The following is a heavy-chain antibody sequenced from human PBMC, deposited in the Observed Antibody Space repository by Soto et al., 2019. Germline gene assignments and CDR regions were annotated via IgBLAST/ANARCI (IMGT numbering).Heavy chain of an antibody. CDR1: GYTFNSYG. D-gene: IGHD2-15*01. CDR3: ARGVVGAPPHFDF. Sequence: QVQLVQSGGEVKKPGASVKVSCKASGYTFNSYGFTWVRKAPGQGLEWMGRISAYSGNTNYARMLPGRVTMTADAATSSAYLELRCLRSYVTAVYYCARGVVGAPPHFDFRCQGTLVTVSS. V-gene: IGHV1-18*01. J-gene: IGHJ4*02. CDR2: ISAYSGNT.